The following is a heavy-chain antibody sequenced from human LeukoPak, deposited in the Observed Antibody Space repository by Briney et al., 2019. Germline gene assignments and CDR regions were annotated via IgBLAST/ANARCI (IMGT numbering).Heavy chain of an antibody. V-gene: IGHV1-2*02. CDR3: ARRGLGIDY. J-gene: IGHJ4*02. CDR2: INPNSGGT. Sequence: ASVKVSCKASGYTFSDYYMHWVRQAPGQGLEWLGWINPNSGGTNYAQKFQGRVTMTRDTSISTAYMELSRLRSDDTAVYYCARRGLGIDYWGQGTLVTVSS. CDR1: GYTFSDYY. D-gene: IGHD3-10*01.